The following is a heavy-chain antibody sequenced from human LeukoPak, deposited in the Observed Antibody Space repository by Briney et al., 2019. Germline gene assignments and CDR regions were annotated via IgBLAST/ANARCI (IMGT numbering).Heavy chain of an antibody. Sequence: ASVKVSCKASGYTFTGYYMHWVRQAPGQGLEWMGWINPNSGGTNYAQKFQGRVTMTRDTSISTAYMELSRLRSDDTAVYYCARVPQYNYYDSSGYENWFDPWGQGTLVTVSS. J-gene: IGHJ5*02. V-gene: IGHV1-2*02. D-gene: IGHD3-22*01. CDR3: ARVPQYNYYDSSGYENWFDP. CDR2: INPNSGGT. CDR1: GYTFTGYY.